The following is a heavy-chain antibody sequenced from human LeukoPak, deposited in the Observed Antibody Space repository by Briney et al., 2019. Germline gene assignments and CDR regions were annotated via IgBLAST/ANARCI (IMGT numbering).Heavy chain of an antibody. CDR1: GGTFSSYA. J-gene: IGHJ4*02. Sequence: SVKVSCKASGGTFSSYAISWVRQAPGHGLEWMGGIIPIFGTANYAQKFQGRVTITADKSTSTAYMELSSLRSENTAVYYCAREKDIVVVPAARGGFDYWGQGTLVTVSS. CDR3: AREKDIVVVPAARGGFDY. V-gene: IGHV1-69*06. D-gene: IGHD2-2*01. CDR2: IIPIFGTA.